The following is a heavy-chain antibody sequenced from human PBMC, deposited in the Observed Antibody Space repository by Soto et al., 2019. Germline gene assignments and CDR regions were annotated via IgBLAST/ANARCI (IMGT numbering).Heavy chain of an antibody. CDR2: IYA. D-gene: IGHD1-26*01. CDR3: AKNLAPGGTYSNYFGLDV. V-gene: IGHV4-39*01. J-gene: IGHJ6*02. CDR1: GGSVSSNSYS. Sequence: PSETLSLTCTVSGGSVSSNSYSWGWIRQSPGKGLEWIATIYADSVKGRFTISRDTSKNTLYLQMTSLRTEDTAVYHCAKNLAPGGTYSNYFGLDVWGQGTTVTVS.